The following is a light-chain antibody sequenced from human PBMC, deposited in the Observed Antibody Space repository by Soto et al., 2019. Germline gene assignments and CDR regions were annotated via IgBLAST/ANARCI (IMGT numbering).Light chain of an antibody. V-gene: IGLV2-14*03. Sequence: QSALTQPASVSGSPGQSITISCSGTSSDVGDYYDVSWYQQHPGKAPKLLIYGDTDRPSGVSHRFSGSRSDSTASLTISGLHAEDEADYYRSSYTSSSTLIFGGGTKLTVL. CDR1: SSDVGDYYD. J-gene: IGLJ2*01. CDR2: GDT. CDR3: SSYTSSSTLI.